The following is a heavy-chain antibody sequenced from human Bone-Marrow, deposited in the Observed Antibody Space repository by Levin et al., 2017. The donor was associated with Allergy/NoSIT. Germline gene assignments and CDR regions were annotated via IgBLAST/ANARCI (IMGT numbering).Heavy chain of an antibody. Sequence: GESLKISCKASGYTFTSYAMNWVRQAPGQGLEWMGWINTNTGNPTYAQGFTGRFVFSLDTSVSTAYLQICSLKAEDTAVYYCARDLRSFSYYYYGMDVWGQGTTVTVSS. CDR1: GYTFTSYA. CDR2: INTNTGNP. J-gene: IGHJ6*02. CDR3: ARDLRSFSYYYYGMDV. D-gene: IGHD6-13*01. V-gene: IGHV7-4-1*01.